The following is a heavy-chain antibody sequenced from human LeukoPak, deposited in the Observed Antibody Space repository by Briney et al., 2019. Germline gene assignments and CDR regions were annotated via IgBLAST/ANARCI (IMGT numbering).Heavy chain of an antibody. CDR2: ISSSSSTI. D-gene: IGHD3-10*01. J-gene: IGHJ4*02. V-gene: IGHV3-48*01. CDR3: ARGGEYYYGSGSSTFDY. Sequence: GGSLRLSCAASGFTFSSYSMNWVRQAPGKGLEWVSYISSSSSTIYYADSVKGRFTISRDNAKNSLYLQMNSLRAEDTAVYYCARGGEYYYGSGSSTFDYWGQGTLVTVSS. CDR1: GFTFSSYS.